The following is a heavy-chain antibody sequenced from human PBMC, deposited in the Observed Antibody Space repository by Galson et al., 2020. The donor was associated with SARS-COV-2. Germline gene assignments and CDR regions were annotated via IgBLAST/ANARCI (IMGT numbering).Heavy chain of an antibody. D-gene: IGHD6-19*01. Sequence: QLGESLKISCAASGFTFSSYGMHWVRQAPGKGLEWVAVIWYDGSNKYYADSVKGRFTISRDNSKNTLYLQMNSLRAEDTAVYYCARDRPISSGWYNDAFDIWGQGTMVTVSS. CDR1: GFTFSSYG. CDR2: IWYDGSNK. V-gene: IGHV3-33*01. J-gene: IGHJ3*02. CDR3: ARDRPISSGWYNDAFDI.